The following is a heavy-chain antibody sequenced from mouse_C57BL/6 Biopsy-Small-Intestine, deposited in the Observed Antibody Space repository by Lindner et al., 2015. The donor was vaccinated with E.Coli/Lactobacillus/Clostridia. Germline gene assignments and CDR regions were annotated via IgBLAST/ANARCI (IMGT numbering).Heavy chain of an antibody. D-gene: IGHD2-3*01. CDR1: GYSFTGYY. V-gene: IGHV1-42*01. CDR2: TNPSTGGT. CDR3: TRVYDGYVFDY. Sequence: VQLQESGPELVKPGASVKISCKASGYSFTGYYMNWMKQGPEKSLEWVGETNPSTGGTTYNQKFKAKATLTVDKSSSTAYMQLKSLTSEDSAVYYCTRVYDGYVFDYWGQGTTLTVSS. J-gene: IGHJ2*01.